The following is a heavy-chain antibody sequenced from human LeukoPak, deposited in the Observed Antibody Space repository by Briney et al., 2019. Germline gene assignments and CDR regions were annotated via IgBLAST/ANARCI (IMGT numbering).Heavy chain of an antibody. Sequence: SPGGSLRLPCAASGFTFSDYYMSWIRQAPGKGLEWVSYISSSGSTIYYADSVKGRFTISRDNAKNSLYLQMNSLRAEDTAVYYCARGGAAAGSVGPGYGMDVWGQGTTVTVSS. V-gene: IGHV3-11*01. CDR3: ARGGAAAGSVGPGYGMDV. CDR2: ISSSGSTI. D-gene: IGHD6-13*01. CDR1: GFTFSDYY. J-gene: IGHJ6*02.